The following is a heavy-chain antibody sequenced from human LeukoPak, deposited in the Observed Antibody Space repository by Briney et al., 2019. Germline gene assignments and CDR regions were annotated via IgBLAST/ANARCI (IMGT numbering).Heavy chain of an antibody. CDR1: GGSISSYY. V-gene: IGHV4-59*12. J-gene: IGHJ4*02. Sequence: PSETLSLTCTVSGGSISSYYWSWIRQPPGKGLEWIGYIYYSGSTNYNPSLKSRVTISVDTSKNQFSLKLSSVTAADTAVYYCARRLLGVYYYGSGSYIPYYFDYWGQGTLVTVSS. CDR2: IYYSGST. CDR3: ARRLLGVYYYGSGSYIPYYFDY. D-gene: IGHD3-10*01.